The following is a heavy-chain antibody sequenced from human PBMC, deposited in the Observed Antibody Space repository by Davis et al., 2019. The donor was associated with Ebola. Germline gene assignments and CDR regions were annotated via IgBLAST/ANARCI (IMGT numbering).Heavy chain of an antibody. J-gene: IGHJ6*02. CDR2: ISGDGGST. CDR1: GFTFDDYA. V-gene: IGHV3-43*02. D-gene: IGHD1-14*01. CDR3: AKSRRRRTYYYYYGMDV. Sequence: GESLKISCAASGFTFDDYAMHWVRQAPGKGLEWVSLISGDGGSTYYADSVNGRFTISRDNSKNSLYLQMNSLRTEDTALYYCAKSRRRRTYYYYYGMDVWGQGTTVTVSS.